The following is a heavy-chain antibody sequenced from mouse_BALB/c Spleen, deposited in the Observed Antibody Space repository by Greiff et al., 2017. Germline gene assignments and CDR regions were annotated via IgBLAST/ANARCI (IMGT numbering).Heavy chain of an antibody. V-gene: IGHV5-6*01. Sequence: EVQRVESGGDLVKPGGSLKLSCAASGFTFSSYGMSWVRQTPDKRLEWVATISSGGSYTYYPDSVKGRFTISRDNAKNTLYLQMSSLKSEDTAMYYCARLNYRYDGDYFDYWGQGTTLTVSS. J-gene: IGHJ2*01. CDR2: ISSGGSYT. CDR3: ARLNYRYDGDYFDY. D-gene: IGHD2-14*01. CDR1: GFTFSSYG.